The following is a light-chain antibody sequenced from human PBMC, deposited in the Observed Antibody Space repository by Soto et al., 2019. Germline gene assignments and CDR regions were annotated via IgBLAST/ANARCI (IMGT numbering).Light chain of an antibody. CDR3: QQYQNWPLT. Sequence: IVMTQSPATLSVSPGEGATLSCRASQSVSSNFAWYQQKPGQAPRLLIYGASTRATGIPARFSGSGSGTEFTLSISSLQSEDVAVYYCQQYQNWPLTFGGGTKVAIK. V-gene: IGKV3-15*01. CDR1: QSVSSN. CDR2: GAS. J-gene: IGKJ4*01.